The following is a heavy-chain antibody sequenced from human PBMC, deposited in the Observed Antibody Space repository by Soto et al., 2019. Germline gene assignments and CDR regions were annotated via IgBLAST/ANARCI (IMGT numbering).Heavy chain of an antibody. CDR2: SDPRSGGT. V-gene: IGHV1-2*02. D-gene: IGHD3-10*01. J-gene: IGHJ4*02. CDR1: GYPFATYY. CDR3: ATDDYGIFPY. Sequence: HVQLVQSGTEVKKPGASVRVYCMASGYPFATYYIHWVRQAPGQGLEWMGWSDPRSGGTVYDQKFQGTVTMSRDTSISTVHMDLSGLTSDDTALYCCATDDYGIFPYWGSGSLVTVSS.